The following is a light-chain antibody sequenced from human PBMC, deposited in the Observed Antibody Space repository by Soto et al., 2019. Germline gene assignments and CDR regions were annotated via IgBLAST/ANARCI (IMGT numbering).Light chain of an antibody. CDR3: QQYSNWPYT. CDR2: GAS. V-gene: IGKV3-15*01. J-gene: IGKJ2*01. Sequence: EIVMTQSPATLSVSPGERATLSCRASQSVISNFAWYQQKPGQAPRLLIYGASTRATGIPARFSGSGSGTEFTHTISSLQSEDFAVYYCQQYSNWPYTFGQGTNLEIK. CDR1: QSVISN.